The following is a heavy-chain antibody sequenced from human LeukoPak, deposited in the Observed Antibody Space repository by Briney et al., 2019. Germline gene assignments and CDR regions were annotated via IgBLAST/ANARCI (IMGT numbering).Heavy chain of an antibody. D-gene: IGHD6-13*01. CDR2: IKQDGSEK. Sequence: TGGSLRLSCAASGFTFSSYWMSWVRQAPGKGLEWVANIKQDGSEKQYVDSVKGRFAISRDNAENSLYLQMNSLKAEDTAVYYCVRDKGSSWGEKYYFDYWGQGTLVTVSS. V-gene: IGHV3-7*01. J-gene: IGHJ4*02. CDR3: VRDKGSSWGEKYYFDY. CDR1: GFTFSSYW.